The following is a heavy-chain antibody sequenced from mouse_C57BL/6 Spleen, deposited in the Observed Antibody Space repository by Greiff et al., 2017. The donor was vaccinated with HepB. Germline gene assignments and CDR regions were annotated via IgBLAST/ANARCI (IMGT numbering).Heavy chain of an antibody. CDR1: GYTFTSYW. J-gene: IGHJ4*01. D-gene: IGHD2-4*01. CDR3: ARGGYDYDGVYYAMDY. Sequence: QVQLQQPGAELVRPGTSVKLSCKASGYTFTSYWMHWVKQRPGQGLEWIGVIDPSDSYTNYNQKFKGKATLTVDTSSSTAYMQLSSLTSEDSAVYYCARGGYDYDGVYYAMDYWGQGTSVTVSS. CDR2: IDPSDSYT. V-gene: IGHV1-59*01.